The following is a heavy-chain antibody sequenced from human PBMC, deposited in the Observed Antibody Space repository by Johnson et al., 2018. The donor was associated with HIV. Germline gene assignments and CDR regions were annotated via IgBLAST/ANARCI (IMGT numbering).Heavy chain of an antibody. J-gene: IGHJ3*02. CDR3: AKDTYSHRLTVTESGFDI. Sequence: VQLVESGGGLVQPGGSLRLSCAASGFTFSSYWMSWVRQAPGKGLEWVANIKQDGSEKYYVDSVKGRFTISRDNAKNSLYLQMNSLRAEDTAVYYCAKDTYSHRLTVTESGFDIWGQGTMVTVSS. V-gene: IGHV3-7*05. CDR2: IKQDGSEK. CDR1: GFTFSSYW. D-gene: IGHD4-11*01.